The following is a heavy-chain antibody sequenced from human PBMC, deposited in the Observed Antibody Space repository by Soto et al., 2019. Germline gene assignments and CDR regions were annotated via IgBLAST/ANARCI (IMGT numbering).Heavy chain of an antibody. CDR1: GGSVSSGSYD. CDR2: IYYSGST. CDR3: ARDTEYYYGSGSYYNVLDYYYGMDV. Sequence: PSETLSLTCTVSGGSVSSGSYDWSWIRQPPXKGLEWIGYIYYSGSTNYNPSLKSRVTISVDTSKNQFSLKLSPVTAADTAVYYCARDTEYYYGSGSYYNVLDYYYGMDVWGQGTTVTVSS. J-gene: IGHJ6*02. D-gene: IGHD3-10*01. V-gene: IGHV4-61*01.